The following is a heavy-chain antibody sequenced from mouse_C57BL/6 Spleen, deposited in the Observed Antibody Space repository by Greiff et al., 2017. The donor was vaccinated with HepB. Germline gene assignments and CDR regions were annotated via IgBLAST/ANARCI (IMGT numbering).Heavy chain of an antibody. CDR1: GYSFTGYY. J-gene: IGHJ2*01. D-gene: IGHD1-1*01. V-gene: IGHV1-42*01. CDR3: ARRGYYGSSFDY. CDR2: INPSTGGT. Sequence: EVQVVESGPELVKPGASVKISCKASGYSFTGYYMNWVKQSPEKSLEWIGEINPSTGGTTYNQKFKAKATLTVDKSSSTAYMQLKSLTSEDSAVYYCARRGYYGSSFDYWGQGTTLTVSS.